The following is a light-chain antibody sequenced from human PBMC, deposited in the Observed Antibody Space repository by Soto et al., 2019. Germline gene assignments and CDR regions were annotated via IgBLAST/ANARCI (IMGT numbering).Light chain of an antibody. V-gene: IGKV3-15*01. Sequence: EIVLTQSPATLSVSPGERATLSCRAGQNIHTNLAWYQQKPGQAPRLLIYGASARALGIPARFSGSGSGTEFSFTVTSLQSEDFAVYYCQQYTNWPPNTFGQGTRLEIK. CDR2: GAS. J-gene: IGKJ5*01. CDR3: QQYTNWPPNT. CDR1: QNIHTN.